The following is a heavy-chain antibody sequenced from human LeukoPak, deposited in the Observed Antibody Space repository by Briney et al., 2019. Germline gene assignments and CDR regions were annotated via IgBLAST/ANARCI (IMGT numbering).Heavy chain of an antibody. CDR1: GFPLSSCA. CDR2: ISGSGGTT. Sequence: GGSLMLPCAASGFPLSSCALSWVRQAPGKGLEWVSAISGSGGTTYYADSVKGRFTISRDNSKNTLFLQVNSLRAEDTAVYYCAKTNDYGDNPRIPNFVYSGQRTLVTVSS. CDR3: AKTNDYGDNPRIPNFVY. J-gene: IGHJ4*02. V-gene: IGHV3-23*01. D-gene: IGHD4-17*01.